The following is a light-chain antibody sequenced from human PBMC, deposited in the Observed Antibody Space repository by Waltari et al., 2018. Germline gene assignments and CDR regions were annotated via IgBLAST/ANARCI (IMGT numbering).Light chain of an antibody. CDR3: ASYTGGTTIL. CDR2: EIN. V-gene: IGLV2-18*02. CDR1: SSDVGSYNR. Sequence: QSALTQPPSVSGSPGQSVTISCTGTSSDVGSYNRVSWYQQPPGTAPKLMIYEINNRPTRGPDRFSGSRSGNTASLTISGLQAEDEGYYYCASYTGGTTILFGGGTRLTVL. J-gene: IGLJ2*01.